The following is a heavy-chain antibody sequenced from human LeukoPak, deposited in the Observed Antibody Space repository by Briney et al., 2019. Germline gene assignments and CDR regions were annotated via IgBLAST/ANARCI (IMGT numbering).Heavy chain of an antibody. CDR3: ARGLATVVTRRHWFDP. CDR2: IIPILGIA. J-gene: IGHJ5*02. V-gene: IGHV1-69*04. CDR1: GGTFSSYA. Sequence: EASVKVSCKASGGTFSSYAISWVRQAPGQGLEWMGRIIPILGIANYAQKFQGRVTITADKSTSTAYMELSSLRSEDTAVYYCARGLATVVTRRHWFDPWGQGTLVTVSS. D-gene: IGHD4-23*01.